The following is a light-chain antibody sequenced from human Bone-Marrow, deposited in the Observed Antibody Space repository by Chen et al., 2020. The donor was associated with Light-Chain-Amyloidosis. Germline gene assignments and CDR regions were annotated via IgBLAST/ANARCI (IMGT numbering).Light chain of an antibody. Sequence: SSVLPQPSSVSAAPGPPDTISCGGNNIGSTSVHWYQQTPGQAPLLVVYDDSDRPSGIPERLSGSNSGNTATLTIGRVEAGDEADYYCQVWDRSSDRPVFGGGTKLTVL. V-gene: IGLV3-21*02. CDR2: DDS. J-gene: IGLJ3*02. CDR3: QVWDRSSDRPV. CDR1: NIGSTS.